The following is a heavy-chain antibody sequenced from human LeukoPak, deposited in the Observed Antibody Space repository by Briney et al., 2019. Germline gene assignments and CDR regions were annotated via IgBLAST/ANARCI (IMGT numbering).Heavy chain of an antibody. CDR2: IYPGDSDT. Sequence: SXEIXCKGSGYSFISYWIGGVRQVPGXGLEGMGIIYPGDSDTRYSPSFQGQVTISADKSISTAYLQWSSLKASDTAMYYCARFLNEVVAAGEFDYWGQGTLVTVSS. V-gene: IGHV5-51*01. D-gene: IGHD2-15*01. CDR1: GYSFISYW. CDR3: ARFLNEVVAAGEFDY. J-gene: IGHJ4*02.